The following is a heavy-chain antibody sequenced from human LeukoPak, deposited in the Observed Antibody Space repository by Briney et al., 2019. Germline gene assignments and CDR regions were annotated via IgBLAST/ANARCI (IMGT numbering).Heavy chain of an antibody. CDR1: GYIFTTYY. V-gene: IGHV1-2*02. CDR3: ARDYNILTGFPDY. CDR2: INPNSGGT. D-gene: IGHD3-9*01. J-gene: IGHJ4*02. Sequence: GASVKVSCKASGYIFTTYYMHWVRQAPGQGLEWMGWINPNSGGTNYAQKFQGTVTMTRDTSISTAYMELSRLRSDDTAVYYCARDYNILTGFPDYWGQGTLVTVSS.